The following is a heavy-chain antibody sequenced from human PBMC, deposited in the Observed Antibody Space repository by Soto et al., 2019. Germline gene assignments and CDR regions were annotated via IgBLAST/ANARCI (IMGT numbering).Heavy chain of an antibody. D-gene: IGHD2-2*01. CDR1: GGSISSSSYY. CDR3: ARHRGPAVHDDAFDI. Sequence: QLQLQESGPGLVKPSETLSLTCTVSGGSISSSSYYWGWIRQPLGKGLGWIGSIYYSGSTYYTPALKNRGPRSVDKSKKYFSLKLSSVTAADTAVYYCARHRGPAVHDDAFDIWGQGTVVTVSS. CDR2: IYYSGST. V-gene: IGHV4-39*02. J-gene: IGHJ3*02.